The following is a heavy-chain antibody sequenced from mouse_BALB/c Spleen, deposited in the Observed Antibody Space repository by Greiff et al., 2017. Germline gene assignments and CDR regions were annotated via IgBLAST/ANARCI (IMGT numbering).Heavy chain of an antibody. CDR2: ISNLAYSI. CDR1: GFTFSDYG. D-gene: IGHD1-1*01. Sequence: EVMLVESGGGLVQPGGSRKLSCAASGFTFSDYGMAWVRQAPGKGPEWVAFISNLAYSIYYADTVTGRFTISRENAKNTLYMVMSSLRSEDTAMYYCARDLGNYYAMDDWGQGTSVTVSS. J-gene: IGHJ4*01. V-gene: IGHV5-15*02. CDR3: ARDLGNYYAMDD.